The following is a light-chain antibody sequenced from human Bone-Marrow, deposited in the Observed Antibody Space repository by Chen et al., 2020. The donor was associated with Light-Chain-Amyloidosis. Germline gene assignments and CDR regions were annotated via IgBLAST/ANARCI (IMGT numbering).Light chain of an antibody. CDR3: QSYQGSSQGV. V-gene: IGLV6-57*01. Sequence: NFMLTQPHSVSESPGKTVIISCTRTSGSIATNYVQWYPQRPGSSPTTVIYEDDQRPSGVPDRFAGSIARSSNAASLTFSGLKTEDEADYYCQSYQGSSQGVFGGGTKLTVL. CDR2: EDD. J-gene: IGLJ3*02. CDR1: SGSIATNY.